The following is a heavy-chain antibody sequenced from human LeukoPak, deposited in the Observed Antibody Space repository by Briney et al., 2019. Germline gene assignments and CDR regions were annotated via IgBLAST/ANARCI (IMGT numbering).Heavy chain of an antibody. Sequence: SETLSLTCTVSGGSISNSFWTWIRQPPGKGLEWIGYIYYSGTTNYNPSLKSRVTISIDTSKNQFSLKLSSVTAADTAVYYCARGYGGNFPNWFDPWGQGTLVTVSS. D-gene: IGHD4-23*01. J-gene: IGHJ5*02. CDR2: IYYSGTT. CDR1: GGSISNSF. V-gene: IGHV4-59*08. CDR3: ARGYGGNFPNWFDP.